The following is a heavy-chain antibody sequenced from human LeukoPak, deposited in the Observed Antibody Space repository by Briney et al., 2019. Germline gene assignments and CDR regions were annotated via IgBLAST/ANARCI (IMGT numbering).Heavy chain of an antibody. V-gene: IGHV3-30*02. Sequence: GGSLRLSCAASGFTFSSYVMHWVRQAPGKGLEWVAFIRYDGSNKYYADSVKGRFTISRDNSKNTLYLQMNSLRAEDTAVYYCAKDFGRITPDYYFDYWGQGTLVTVSS. D-gene: IGHD3-3*01. CDR2: IRYDGSNK. CDR1: GFTFSSYV. CDR3: AKDFGRITPDYYFDY. J-gene: IGHJ4*02.